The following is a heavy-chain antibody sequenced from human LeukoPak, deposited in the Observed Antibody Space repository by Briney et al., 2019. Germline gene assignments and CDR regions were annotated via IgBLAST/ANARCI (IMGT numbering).Heavy chain of an antibody. D-gene: IGHD3-22*01. Sequence: PGGSLRLSCAASGFTFSTYSMNWVRKAPGKGLEWVSFISSSSSSIYYADSVKGRFTMSRDNAKNSLYLQMNSLRAEDTAVYYCARDADSSGYYPISVFDYWGQGTLVTVSS. CDR3: ARDADSSGYYPISVFDY. V-gene: IGHV3-21*01. CDR1: GFTFSTYS. CDR2: ISSSSSSI. J-gene: IGHJ4*02.